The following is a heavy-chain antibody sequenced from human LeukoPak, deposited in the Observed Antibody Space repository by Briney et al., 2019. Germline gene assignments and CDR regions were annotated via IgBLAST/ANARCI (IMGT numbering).Heavy chain of an antibody. Sequence: ASVKVSCKASGYTFTSYAMNWVRQAPGQGLEWMGWINTNTGNPTYAQGFTGRFVFSLDTSVSTAYLQISSLKAEDTAVYYCARRSPYYDSTRNWFDPWGQGTLVTVSS. D-gene: IGHD3-22*01. V-gene: IGHV7-4-1*02. CDR3: ARRSPYYDSTRNWFDP. CDR2: INTNTGNP. CDR1: GYTFTSYA. J-gene: IGHJ5*02.